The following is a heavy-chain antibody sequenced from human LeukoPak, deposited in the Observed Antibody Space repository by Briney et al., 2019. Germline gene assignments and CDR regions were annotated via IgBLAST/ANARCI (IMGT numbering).Heavy chain of an antibody. Sequence: GGSLRLSCAASGFTFSSYGMHWVRQAPGKGLEWVAVILYDANNKYYADSVKGRFTISRDKSKNTLHLQMDSLRPEDTAMYYCALTYYFDRRGYSYFDYWGQGALVTVSS. D-gene: IGHD3-22*01. CDR2: ILYDANNK. CDR1: GFTFSSYG. V-gene: IGHV3-30*03. CDR3: ALTYYFDRRGYSYFDY. J-gene: IGHJ4*02.